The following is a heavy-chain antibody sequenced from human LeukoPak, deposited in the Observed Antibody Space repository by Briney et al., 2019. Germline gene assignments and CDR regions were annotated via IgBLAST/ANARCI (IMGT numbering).Heavy chain of an antibody. D-gene: IGHD3-3*01. V-gene: IGHV1-8*02. J-gene: IGHJ4*02. CDR2: MNPNSGNT. Sequence: ASVKVSCKASGYTFTSYGISWVRQAPGQGLEWMGWMNPNSGNTGYAQKFQGRVTMTRNTSISTAYMELSSLRSEDTAVYYCARVPPSSITIFGVVIWSGYFDYWGQGTLVTVSS. CDR3: ARVPPSSITIFGVVIWSGYFDY. CDR1: GYTFTSYG.